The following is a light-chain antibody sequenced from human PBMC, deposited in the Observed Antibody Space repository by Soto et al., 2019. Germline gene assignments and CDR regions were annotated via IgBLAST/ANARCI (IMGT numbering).Light chain of an antibody. CDR1: RDDVGGYNY. J-gene: IGLJ3*02. CDR3: SAYTNIGTLV. Sequence: QSALTQPASVSGSPGQSITISCTGTRDDVGGYNYVSWYQQYPGKAPKLMIYEVSYRPSGVSNRFSGSRSVHTASLSISGLQAEDEADYYCSAYTNIGTLVFGGGTKLTVL. CDR2: EVS. V-gene: IGLV2-14*01.